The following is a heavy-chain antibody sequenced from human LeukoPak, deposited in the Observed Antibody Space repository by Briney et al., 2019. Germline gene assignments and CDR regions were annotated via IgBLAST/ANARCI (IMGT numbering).Heavy chain of an antibody. CDR1: GFTFSSYW. V-gene: IGHV3-74*01. Sequence: GGSMRPSCAASGFTFSSYWMHWVRQAPGKGLVWVSRINSDGSSTSYADSVKGRFTISRDNAKNTLYLQMNSLRAEDTAVYYCARGEVYYYDSSGYYYYYYYMDVWGKGTTVTVSS. CDR2: INSDGSST. J-gene: IGHJ6*03. D-gene: IGHD3-22*01. CDR3: ARGEVYYYDSSGYYYYYYYMDV.